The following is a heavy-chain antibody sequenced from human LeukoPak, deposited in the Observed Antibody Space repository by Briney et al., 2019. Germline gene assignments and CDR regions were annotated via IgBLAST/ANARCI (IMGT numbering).Heavy chain of an antibody. D-gene: IGHD6-19*01. J-gene: IGHJ5*02. CDR3: ARGAGYSSGWYPGWFDP. Sequence: GGSLRLSCAASGFTFSSYAMHWVRQAPGKGLEWVAVISYDGSNKYYADSVKGRFTISRDNSKNTLYLQMNSLRAEDTAVYYCARGAGYSSGWYPGWFDPWGQGTLVTVSS. CDR2: ISYDGSNK. V-gene: IGHV3-30*04. CDR1: GFTFSSYA.